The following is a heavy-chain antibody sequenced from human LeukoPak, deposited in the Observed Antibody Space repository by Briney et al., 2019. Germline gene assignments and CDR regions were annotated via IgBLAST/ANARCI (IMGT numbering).Heavy chain of an antibody. Sequence: GGSLRLSCEASGFTFSTYNMNWVRQAPGKRLEWVSSITSSSSYAFYADSLKGRFTISRDNAKSSLYLQMNNLRAEDTAVYYCARDPYSGHYGNDYYYYMDVWGKGTTVTISS. CDR1: GFTFSTYN. CDR2: ITSSSSYA. D-gene: IGHD5-12*01. V-gene: IGHV3-21*01. J-gene: IGHJ6*03. CDR3: ARDPYSGHYGNDYYYYMDV.